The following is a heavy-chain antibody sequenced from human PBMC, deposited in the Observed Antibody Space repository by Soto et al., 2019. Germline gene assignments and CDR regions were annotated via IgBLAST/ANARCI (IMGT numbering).Heavy chain of an antibody. V-gene: IGHV3-30-3*01. CDR1: GFVFSDYA. J-gene: IGHJ1*01. D-gene: IGHD6-6*01. CDR3: ARENSRISPRLFQH. Sequence: AGPMRQPSVASGFVFSDYAIHRARPAPGKGLEWVALISPAGTSQYYADSAKGRFTISRDNSKNTLYLQMNSLRPEDTGLYYCARENSRISPRLFQHWGHGTLVTVSS. CDR2: ISPAGTSQ.